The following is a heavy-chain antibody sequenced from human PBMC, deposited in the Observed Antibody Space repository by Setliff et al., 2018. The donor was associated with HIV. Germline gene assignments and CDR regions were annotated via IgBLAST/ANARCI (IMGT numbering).Heavy chain of an antibody. CDR2: VYDRGDT. Sequence: PSETLSLTCTVSGASIISGDYYWAWIRQAPGKGLEWIGSVYDRGDTWYNPSLQSRATIPLDMSKSLFSLKLTSVTAAETAVYYCSRRSYDALSALVGYYYYEDVWGNGTTVTVSS. CDR3: SRRSYDALSALVGYYYYEDV. D-gene: IGHD3-3*01. V-gene: IGHV4-39*01. J-gene: IGHJ6*03. CDR1: GASIISGDYY.